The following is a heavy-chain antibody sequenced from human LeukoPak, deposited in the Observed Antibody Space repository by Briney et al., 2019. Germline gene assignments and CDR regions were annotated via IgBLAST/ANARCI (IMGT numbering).Heavy chain of an antibody. V-gene: IGHV1-8*01. CDR2: MNPNSGNT. CDR1: GYTFTSYD. J-gene: IGHJ4*02. CDR3: ARSLGYGLPIGY. Sequence: ASVRVSCKASGYTFTSYDIKWVRQATGQGLEWMGWMNPNSGNTGYAQKFQGRVTMTRNTSISTAYMELSSLRSEDTAVYYCARSLGYGLPIGYWGQGTLVTVSS. D-gene: IGHD5-18*01.